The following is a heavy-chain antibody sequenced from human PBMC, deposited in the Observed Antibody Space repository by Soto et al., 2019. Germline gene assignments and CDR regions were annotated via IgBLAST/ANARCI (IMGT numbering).Heavy chain of an antibody. CDR2: INAGYGNT. V-gene: IGHV1-3*01. D-gene: IGHD3-22*01. CDR3: AREMYDYDSSGDSHNAFDI. J-gene: IGHJ3*02. CDR1: GYTFSSYA. Sequence: QVHLVQSGAEVKKPGASVKVSCQASGYTFSSYALHWVRQAPGQSLEWMGWINAGYGNTKYSQKFQGRVTITRDTSATTAYMELIRLRFEDTAVYYCAREMYDYDSSGDSHNAFDIWCQGTMVTVSS.